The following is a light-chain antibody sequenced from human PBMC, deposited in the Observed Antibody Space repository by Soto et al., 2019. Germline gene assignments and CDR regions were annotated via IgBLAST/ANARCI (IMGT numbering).Light chain of an antibody. CDR1: QSVSSN. CDR3: QQYNNRPPWT. V-gene: IGKV3-15*01. J-gene: IGKJ3*01. Sequence: EIVMTQSPATLSVSPGERATLSCRASQSVSSNLAWYQQKPGQAPRLLIYGASTRATGIPARFSGSRSGTEFILTISSLQSEDFAVYYCQQYNNRPPWTFGPGTKVDIK. CDR2: GAS.